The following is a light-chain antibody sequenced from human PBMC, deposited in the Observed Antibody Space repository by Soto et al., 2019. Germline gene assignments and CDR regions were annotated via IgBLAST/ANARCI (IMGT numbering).Light chain of an antibody. CDR3: RSYTSRSTLV. CDR2: EVS. Sequence: QSVLTQPASVSGSPGQSITISCTGTSSDVGGYKYVSWYQQHPGTAPKLMIYEVSNRPSGVSNRFSGSKSGNSASLTISGLQAEYEADYYCRSYTSRSTLVFGGGTKLTVL. CDR1: SSDVGGYKY. V-gene: IGLV2-14*01. J-gene: IGLJ2*01.